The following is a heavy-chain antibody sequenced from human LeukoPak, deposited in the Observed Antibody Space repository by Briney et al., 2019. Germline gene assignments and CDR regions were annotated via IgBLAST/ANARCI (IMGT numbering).Heavy chain of an antibody. D-gene: IGHD2-21*01. CDR1: GFTVSSTY. V-gene: IGHV3-53*01. CDR2: IYTGGST. J-gene: IGHJ2*01. CDR3: AKDLFLWYFDL. Sequence: GGSLRLSCAASGFTVSSTYMNWVRQAPGKGLEWISVIYTGGSTYYADSVKGRFTISRDNSKNTLYLQMNSLRAEDTAVYYCAKDLFLWYFDLWGRGTLVTVSP.